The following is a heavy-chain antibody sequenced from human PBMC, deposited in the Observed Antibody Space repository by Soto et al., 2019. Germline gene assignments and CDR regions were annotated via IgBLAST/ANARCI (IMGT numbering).Heavy chain of an antibody. CDR1: GFTFSSYW. CDR3: ARVSLFDWLFPFDY. J-gene: IGHJ4*02. D-gene: IGHD3-9*01. CDR2: INSDGSST. V-gene: IGHV3-74*01. Sequence: GGSLRLSCAASGFTFSSYWMHWVRQAPGKGLVWVSRINSDGSSTSYADSVKGRFTISRDNAKNTLYLQMNSLRAEDTAVYYCARVSLFDWLFPFDYWGQGTLVTVSS.